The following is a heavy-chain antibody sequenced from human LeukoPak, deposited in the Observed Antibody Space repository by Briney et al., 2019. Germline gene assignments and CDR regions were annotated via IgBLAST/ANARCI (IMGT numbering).Heavy chain of an antibody. D-gene: IGHD2-2*01. CDR2: INHSGST. CDR1: GGSFSGYY. CDR3: ARDPHQLRRPYYFDY. Sequence: PSETLSLTCAVYGGSFSGYYWSWIRQPPGKGLEWIGEINHSGSTNYNPSLNSPVTISAHPSKTHSSLKLSSVPAADTAVYYCARDPHQLRRPYYFDYWGQATLVTVSS. V-gene: IGHV4-34*01. J-gene: IGHJ4*02.